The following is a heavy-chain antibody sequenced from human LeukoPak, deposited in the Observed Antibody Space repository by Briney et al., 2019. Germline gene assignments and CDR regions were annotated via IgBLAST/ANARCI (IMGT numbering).Heavy chain of an antibody. J-gene: IGHJ6*03. D-gene: IGHD2-2*01. CDR1: GGSISSSSYY. Sequence: SETLSLTCTVSGGSISSSSYYWGCIRQPPGKGLEWIGRICNSGSTYYNPSLKSPVTISVDTSKNQFSLKLSSVTAADTAVYYCARSDCSSTSCPHAGYYYYMDVWGKGTTVTVPS. V-gene: IGHV4-39*01. CDR2: ICNSGST. CDR3: ARSDCSSTSCPHAGYYYYMDV.